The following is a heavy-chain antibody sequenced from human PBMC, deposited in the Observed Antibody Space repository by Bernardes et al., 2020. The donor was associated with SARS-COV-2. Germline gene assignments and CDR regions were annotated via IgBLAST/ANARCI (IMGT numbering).Heavy chain of an antibody. J-gene: IGHJ4*02. D-gene: IGHD5-12*01. CDR3: ARPTGYSGYDGFDRPQYYFDY. Sequence: GESLKISCKGSGYSFTSYWIGWVRQMPGKGLEWMGINYPGYSDTRDSPSFQGQVTISADKSIRPAYLQWSSLKASDTAMYYCARPTGYSGYDGFDRPQYYFDYWGQGTLVTVSS. CDR1: GYSFTSYW. V-gene: IGHV5-51*01. CDR2: NYPGYSDT.